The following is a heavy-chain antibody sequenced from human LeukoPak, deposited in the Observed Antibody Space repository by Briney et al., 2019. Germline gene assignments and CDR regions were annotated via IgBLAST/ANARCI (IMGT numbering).Heavy chain of an antibody. Sequence: ASVKVSCKASGYTFTGYYMHWVRQAPGQGLEWMGWINPNSGGTNYAQKFQGRVTMTRDTSISTAYMELSRLRSDDTAVYYRARRRIAAAGTSFDYWGQGTLVTVSS. CDR1: GYTFTGYY. J-gene: IGHJ4*02. CDR3: ARRRIAAAGTSFDY. CDR2: INPNSGGT. D-gene: IGHD6-13*01. V-gene: IGHV1-2*02.